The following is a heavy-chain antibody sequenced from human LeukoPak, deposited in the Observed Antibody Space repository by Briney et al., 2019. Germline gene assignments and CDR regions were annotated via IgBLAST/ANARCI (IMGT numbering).Heavy chain of an antibody. J-gene: IGHJ3*02. D-gene: IGHD4/OR15-4a*01. Sequence: PGGSLTLSCAASGFTSSNAWMSWVRQAPGKGLEWVGRIKSKTDGGTRDYAVPVKGRFTISRDDSKSTLYLQMNSLKTEDTAVYYCTTFDYAAFLIWGQGTMVTVSS. CDR3: TTFDYAAFLI. V-gene: IGHV3-15*01. CDR1: GFTSSNAW. CDR2: IKSKTDGGTR.